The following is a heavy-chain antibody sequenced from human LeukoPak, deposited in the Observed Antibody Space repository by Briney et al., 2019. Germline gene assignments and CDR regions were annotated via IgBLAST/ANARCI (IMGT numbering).Heavy chain of an antibody. Sequence: GGSLRLSCAASGFTFSSYGMHWVRQAPGKGLEWVAVIWYDGSNKYYADSVKGRFTISRDNSKNTLYLQMNSLRAEDTAVYYCARDVWASGSYGWLGVGYWGQGTLVTVSS. D-gene: IGHD1-26*01. CDR1: GFTFSSYG. V-gene: IGHV3-33*01. J-gene: IGHJ4*02. CDR2: IWYDGSNK. CDR3: ARDVWASGSYGWLGVGY.